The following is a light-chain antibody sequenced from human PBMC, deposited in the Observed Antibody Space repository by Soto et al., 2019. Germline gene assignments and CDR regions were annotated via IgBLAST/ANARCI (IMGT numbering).Light chain of an antibody. J-gene: IGLJ1*01. CDR2: EVT. CDR1: SGDIGYVNY. Sequence: QSALTQPASVSGSPGQSITVSCTGSSGDIGYVNYVSWYQQHPGKAPKLLIYEVTNRPSGVSDRFSGSKSGNTASLTISGXQXXXXXXXXCSSYIPTSVLYVFGTGTKLTVL. CDR3: SSYIPTSVLYV. V-gene: IGLV2-14*01.